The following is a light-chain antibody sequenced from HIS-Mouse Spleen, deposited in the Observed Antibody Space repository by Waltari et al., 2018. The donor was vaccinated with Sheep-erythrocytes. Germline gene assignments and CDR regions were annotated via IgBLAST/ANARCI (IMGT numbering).Light chain of an antibody. CDR2: ACS. CDR3: CSYAGSYNHV. J-gene: IGLJ1*01. Sequence: QSALTQPRSVSGSPGQSVTISSTGHSSYVCGYNYVSWYQPHPGKAPKLHIYACSNRPSGVPGRCSGSKSGNTASLTISGRQAEDEADYYCCSYAGSYNHVFATGTKVTVL. CDR1: SSYVCGYNY. V-gene: IGLV2-11*01.